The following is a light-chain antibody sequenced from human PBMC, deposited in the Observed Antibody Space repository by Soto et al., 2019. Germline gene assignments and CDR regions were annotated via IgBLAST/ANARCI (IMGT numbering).Light chain of an antibody. CDR2: EAS. CDR1: SSDVATYIY. J-gene: IGLJ1*01. CDR3: GSYAGGNNHDV. V-gene: IGLV2-8*01. Sequence: QSVLTQPPSASGSPGQSVTISCTGTSSDVATYIYVSWYQHHPGKAPKLIIYEASKRPSGVPDRFSGSKSGDTASLTVSGLQAEDEADYYCGSYAGGNNHDVFGTGTQLTVL.